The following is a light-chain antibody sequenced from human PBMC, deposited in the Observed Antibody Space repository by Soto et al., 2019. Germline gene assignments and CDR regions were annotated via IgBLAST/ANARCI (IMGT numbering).Light chain of an antibody. J-gene: IGKJ5*01. CDR1: HSVSSY. Sequence: ESVLIQVPATLFLYPGERATLSCRASHSVSSYLAWYQQKPGQAPRLLIYDASNRATGIPARFSGSGSGTDFTLTISSLEPEDFAVYYCQQRSNWPPSITFGHGTRLEIK. CDR3: QQRSNWPPSIT. CDR2: DAS. V-gene: IGKV3-11*01.